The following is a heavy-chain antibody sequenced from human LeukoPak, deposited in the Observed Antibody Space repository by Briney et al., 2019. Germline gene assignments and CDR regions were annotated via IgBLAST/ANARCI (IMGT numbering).Heavy chain of an antibody. Sequence: ASVKGSCKASGGTFSSYAISWVRQAPGQGLEWMGRIIPILGIANYAQKFQGRVTITADKSTSTAYMERSSLRSEDTAVYYCAISRPYYYDSSGYLTGVFDYWGQGTLITVSS. J-gene: IGHJ4*02. CDR1: GGTFSSYA. CDR3: AISRPYYYDSSGYLTGVFDY. CDR2: IIPILGIA. V-gene: IGHV1-69*04. D-gene: IGHD3-22*01.